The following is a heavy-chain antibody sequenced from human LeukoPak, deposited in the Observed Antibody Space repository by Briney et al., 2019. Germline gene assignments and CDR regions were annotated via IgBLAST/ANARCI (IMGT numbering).Heavy chain of an antibody. CDR1: GGTFSSYA. V-gene: IGHV1-69*01. CDR3: ARSPLGYCSSTSCSSPLNSYNWFDP. Sequence: GSSVKVSCKASGGTFSSYAISWVRQAPGQGLEWMGGIIPIFGTANYAQKFQGRDTITADESTSTAYMELSSLRSEDTAVYYCARSPLGYCSSTSCSSPLNSYNWFDPWGQGTLVTVSS. CDR2: IIPIFGTA. D-gene: IGHD2-2*01. J-gene: IGHJ5*02.